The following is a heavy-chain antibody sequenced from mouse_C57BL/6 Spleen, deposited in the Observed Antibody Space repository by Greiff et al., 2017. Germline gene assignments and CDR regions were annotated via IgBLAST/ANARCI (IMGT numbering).Heavy chain of an antibody. V-gene: IGHV1-81*01. CDR3: ARGVTTVGAPHWYFDV. D-gene: IGHD1-1*01. CDR2: IYPRSGNT. CDR1: GYTFTSYG. J-gene: IGHJ1*03. Sequence: VQLQQSGAELARPGASVKLSCKASGYTFTSYGISWVKQRTGQGLEWIGEIYPRSGNTYYNEKFKGKATLTADKSSSTAYMELRSLTSEDSAVXFGARGVTTVGAPHWYFDVWGTGTTVTVSS.